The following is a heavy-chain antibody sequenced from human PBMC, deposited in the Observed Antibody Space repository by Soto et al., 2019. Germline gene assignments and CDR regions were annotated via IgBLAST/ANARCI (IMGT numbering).Heavy chain of an antibody. CDR2: IHHSGAT. CDR3: ATQGFYRMGV. Sequence: PSETLSLTCTVSGGSISSGDCYWSWVRQPPGKGLEWIGEIHHSGATNYNPSLKSRVTISVDKSKNQFSLKLNSVTAADTAMFYCATQGFYRMGVWGRGTTVTVSS. CDR1: GGSISSGDC. V-gene: IGHV4-4*02. J-gene: IGHJ6*02.